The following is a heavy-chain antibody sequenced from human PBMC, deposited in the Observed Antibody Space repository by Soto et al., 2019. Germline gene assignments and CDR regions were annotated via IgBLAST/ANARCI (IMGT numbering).Heavy chain of an antibody. V-gene: IGHV3-15*01. CDR2: IKSKTDGGTI. CDR3: AVHSTTWFRDYFQN. D-gene: IGHD3-10*01. J-gene: IGHJ1*01. CDR1: GFTFSDAW. Sequence: EVQLEESGGDLVKPGGSLTLSCVASGFTFSDAWMSWVRQAPGKGLEWVGRIKSKTDGGTIDYAAPVKGRFTISRPDSRNRLYLEINSLKTEDTAVYYCAVHSTTWFRDYFQNWGQGTLVTVSS.